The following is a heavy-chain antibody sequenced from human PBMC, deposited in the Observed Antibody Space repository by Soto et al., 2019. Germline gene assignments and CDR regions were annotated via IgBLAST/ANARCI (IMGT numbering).Heavy chain of an antibody. CDR3: ARDLLSHTAARGDY. V-gene: IGHV1-69*01. CDR2: IIPIFGTA. CDR1: GGTFSSYA. J-gene: IGHJ4*02. D-gene: IGHD6-6*01. Sequence: QVQLVQSGAEVKKPGSSVKVSCKASGGTFSSYAISWVRQAPGQGLEWMGGIIPIFGTANYAQKFQGRVTITADESTSTAYMELSSLRSEDTAVYYCARDLLSHTAARGDYWGQGTLVTGSS.